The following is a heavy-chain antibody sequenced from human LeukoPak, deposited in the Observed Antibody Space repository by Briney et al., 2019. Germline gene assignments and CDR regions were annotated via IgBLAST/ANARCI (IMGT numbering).Heavy chain of an antibody. V-gene: IGHV4-59*12. CDR2: IYYSGST. D-gene: IGHD6-13*01. CDR1: GGSISSYY. Sequence: SETLSLTCTVSGGSISSYYWCWIRQPPGKGLEWIGYIYYSGSTNYNPSLKSRVTISVDTSKNQFSLKLSSVTAADTAVYYCARYSSSWYAFDYWGQGTLVTVSS. J-gene: IGHJ4*02. CDR3: ARYSSSWYAFDY.